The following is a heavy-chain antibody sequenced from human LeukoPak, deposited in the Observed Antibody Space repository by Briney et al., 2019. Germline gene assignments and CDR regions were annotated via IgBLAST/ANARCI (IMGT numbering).Heavy chain of an antibody. D-gene: IGHD5-18*01. CDR2: INPSGGST. V-gene: IGHV1-46*01. CDR1: GHTFTYYY. J-gene: IGHJ4*02. CDR3: ARSPYTYGSLFYLDY. Sequence: ASVKVSCKTSGHTFTYYYIHLVRQAPGQGLEWMGIINPSGGSTTYAQKFQGRVALTRDTSTSTVYMELSSLRSEDTALYYCARSPYTYGSLFYLDYWGQGTLVTVSS.